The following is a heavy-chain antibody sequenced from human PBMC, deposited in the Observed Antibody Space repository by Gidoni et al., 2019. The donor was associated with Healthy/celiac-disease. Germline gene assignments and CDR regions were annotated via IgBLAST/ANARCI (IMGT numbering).Heavy chain of an antibody. Sequence: QLPLQHWGAGLFQPSATLSLTCAVSGGSFSGYYSSWIRHPPGKGLEWIGEINHSGSTNYNPSLKSRVNRSVDTSKNQFALKLSSVTAADTAVYYCARYLTSCPYSGYGSGMDVWGQGTTVTVSS. CDR1: GGSFSGYY. J-gene: IGHJ6*02. V-gene: IGHV4-34*01. D-gene: IGHD5-12*01. CDR3: ARYLTSCPYSGYGSGMDV. CDR2: INHSGST.